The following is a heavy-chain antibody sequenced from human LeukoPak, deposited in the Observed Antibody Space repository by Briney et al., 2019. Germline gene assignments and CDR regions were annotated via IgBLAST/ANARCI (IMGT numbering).Heavy chain of an antibody. CDR1: TFTFSNFW. J-gene: IGHJ6*03. V-gene: IGHV3-7*01. CDR2: IKQDVSEK. Sequence: GGSLRLSCAASTFTFSNFWMSWVRQVAGKGLEWVATIKQDVSEKYYVDSVKGRFTISRDDAKNSLYLQMNSLRAEDTAVYYCARCGYRSAYGWGGGYYYYFMDAWGNGTTVTVSS. D-gene: IGHD5-18*01. CDR3: ARCGYRSAYGWGGGYYYYFMDA.